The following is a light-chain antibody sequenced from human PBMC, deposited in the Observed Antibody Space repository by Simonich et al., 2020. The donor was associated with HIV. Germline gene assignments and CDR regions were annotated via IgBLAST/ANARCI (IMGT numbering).Light chain of an antibody. CDR3: MQNIQLPPT. Sequence: DIVMTQTPLSLSVTPGQPASISCKSSQSLLHSDGTTYFYWYLQRPGPSPQLLIYEASNRFSGVPDRFSGSGSGTDFTLKISRVEAEDVGVYYCMQNIQLPPTFGPGTKVDIK. CDR1: QSLLHSDGTTY. J-gene: IGKJ3*01. CDR2: EAS. V-gene: IGKV2D-29*02.